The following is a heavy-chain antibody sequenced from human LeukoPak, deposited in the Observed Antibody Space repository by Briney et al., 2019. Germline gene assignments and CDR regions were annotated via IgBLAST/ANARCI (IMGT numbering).Heavy chain of an antibody. CDR2: IKQDGSEK. D-gene: IGHD2-15*01. J-gene: IGHJ4*02. CDR1: GYTFRGYW. CDR3: ARDGGPFDY. V-gene: IGHV3-7*01. Sequence: GGSLRLSCAASGYTFRGYWMSWVRQAPGKGLEWVANIKQDGSEKYYVDSVKGRFTISRDNAKKSLYLQMNSLRAEDTAVYYCARDGGPFDYWGQGTQVTVSS.